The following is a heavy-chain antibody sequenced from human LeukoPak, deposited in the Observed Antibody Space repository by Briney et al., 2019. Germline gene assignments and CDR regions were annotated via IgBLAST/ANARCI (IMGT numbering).Heavy chain of an antibody. CDR2: IYYSGST. J-gene: IGHJ6*03. V-gene: IGHV4-59*12. CDR1: GGSISSYY. D-gene: IGHD3-10*01. Sequence: SETLSLTCTVSGGSISSYYWSWIRQPPGKGLEWIGYIYYSGSTNYNPSLKSRVTISVDTSKNQFSLKLSSVTAADTAVYYCARDSRGSGNHYMDVWGKGTTVTISS. CDR3: ARDSRGSGNHYMDV.